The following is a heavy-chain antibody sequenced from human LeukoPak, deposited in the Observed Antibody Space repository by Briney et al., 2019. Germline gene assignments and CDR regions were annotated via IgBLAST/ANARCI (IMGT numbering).Heavy chain of an antibody. D-gene: IGHD3-3*01. CDR1: GFTVSSNY. J-gene: IGHJ4*02. V-gene: IGHV3-66*01. CDR2: IYRGGST. CDR3: ASTGDGETPSYDFWSGYYPAFDY. Sequence: GGSLRLSCAASGFTVSSNYMSCVRQAPGEGLEWVSVIYRGGSTYYADYVKGRFTISRDNSKNTLYLQMNSLRAEDMAVYYCASTGDGETPSYDFWSGYYPAFDYWGQGTLVTVSS.